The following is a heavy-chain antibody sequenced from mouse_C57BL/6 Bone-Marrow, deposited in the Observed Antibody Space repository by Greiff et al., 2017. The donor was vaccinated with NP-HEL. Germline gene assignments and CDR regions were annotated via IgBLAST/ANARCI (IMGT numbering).Heavy chain of an antibody. CDR3: ERDRSNEFGY. Sequence: QVQLLQSGAELVRPGASVKMSCKASGYTFTSYNMHWVKQTPRQGLEWIGAIYPGNGDTAYNQKFKGKATLAVDKSSSTAYMQLSSLTSEDSEVYVGERDRSNEFGYWGQGTLVTVSA. V-gene: IGHV1-12*01. CDR2: IYPGNGDT. CDR1: GYTFTSYN. J-gene: IGHJ3*01.